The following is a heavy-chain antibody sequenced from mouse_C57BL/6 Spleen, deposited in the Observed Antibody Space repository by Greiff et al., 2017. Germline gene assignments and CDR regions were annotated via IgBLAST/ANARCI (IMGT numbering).Heavy chain of an antibody. D-gene: IGHD1-1*01. CDR2: INPNNGGT. Sequence: FQLQQSGPELVKPGASVKIPCKASGYTFTDYNMDWVKQSHGKSLEWIGDINPNNGGTIYNQKFKGRATLTVDKSSSTAYMELRSLTSEDTAVYYCARRGIYYGSSYAMDYWGQGTSVTVSS. V-gene: IGHV1-18*01. CDR3: ARRGIYYGSSYAMDY. CDR1: GYTFTDYN. J-gene: IGHJ4*01.